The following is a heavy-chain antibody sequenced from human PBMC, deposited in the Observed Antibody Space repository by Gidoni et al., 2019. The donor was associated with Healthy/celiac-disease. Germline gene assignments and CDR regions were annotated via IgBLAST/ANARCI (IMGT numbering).Heavy chain of an antibody. D-gene: IGHD5-18*01. J-gene: IGHJ6*02. V-gene: IGHV4-34*01. CDR1: GGSVRGYD. CDR3: ARGAAMAWGRGYYYGMDV. Sequence: QVQLQQWGAGLLKPSETLSINCAVDGGSVRGYDWSWIRQPPGKGLEWIGESNHSGSTNYTPSLQSRVTISVDTSKNLFSLKLSSVTAAGTAVYYCARGAAMAWGRGYYYGMDVWGQGTTVTVSS. CDR2: SNHSGST.